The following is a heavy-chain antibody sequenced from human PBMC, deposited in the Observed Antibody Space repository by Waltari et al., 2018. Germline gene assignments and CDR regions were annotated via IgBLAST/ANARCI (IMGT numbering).Heavy chain of an antibody. CDR3: ARGITAGYDY. CDR2: MSPNSGNT. J-gene: IGHJ4*02. Sequence: QVQLVQSGAEVKKPGASVKVSCKASGYTFTSYDINWVRQAAGQGLEWMGWMSPNSGNTDYRQKSQGGVTFTRDTSINTAYMELSSLRSEDTAVYYCARGITAGYDYWGQGTLVTVSS. V-gene: IGHV1-8*03. CDR1: GYTFTSYD. D-gene: IGHD5-18*01.